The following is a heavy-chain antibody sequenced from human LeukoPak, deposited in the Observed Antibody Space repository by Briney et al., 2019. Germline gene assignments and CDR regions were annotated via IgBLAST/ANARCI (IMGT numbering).Heavy chain of an antibody. J-gene: IGHJ3*02. CDR3: ARDSARVGAADAFDI. CDR1: GGSISSYY. V-gene: IGHV4-59*01. Sequence: SETLSLTCTVSGGSISSYYWSWIRQPSGKGLEWIGYIYYSGSTNYNPSLKSRVTISVDTSKNQFSLKLSSVTAADTAVYYCARDSARVGAADAFDIWGQGTMVTVSS. CDR2: IYYSGST. D-gene: IGHD2-15*01.